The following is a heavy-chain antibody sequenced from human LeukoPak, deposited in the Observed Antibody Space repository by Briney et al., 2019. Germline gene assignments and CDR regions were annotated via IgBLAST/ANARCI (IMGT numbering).Heavy chain of an antibody. J-gene: IGHJ4*02. Sequence: ASVKVSCKASGYTFTGYYMHWVRQAPGQGLEWMGWINPNSGGTNYAQKFQGRVTMTRDTSISTAYMELSRLRSDDTAVYYCARAVYYYDSSGYYADYWGQGTLVTVSS. V-gene: IGHV1-2*02. CDR2: INPNSGGT. CDR3: ARAVYYYDSSGYYADY. D-gene: IGHD3-22*01. CDR1: GYTFTGYY.